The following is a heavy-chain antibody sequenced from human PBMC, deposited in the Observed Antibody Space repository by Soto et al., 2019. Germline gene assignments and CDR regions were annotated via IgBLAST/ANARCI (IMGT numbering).Heavy chain of an antibody. V-gene: IGHV3-30*18. J-gene: IGHJ4*02. Sequence: GGSLRLSCAASGFTFSSYGMHWVRQAPGKGLEWVAVISYDGSNKYYADSVKGRFTISRDNSKNTLYLQMNSLRAEDTAVYYCAKGSGSYFGSFDYWGQGTLVTVSS. CDR1: GFTFSSYG. D-gene: IGHD1-26*01. CDR2: ISYDGSNK. CDR3: AKGSGSYFGSFDY.